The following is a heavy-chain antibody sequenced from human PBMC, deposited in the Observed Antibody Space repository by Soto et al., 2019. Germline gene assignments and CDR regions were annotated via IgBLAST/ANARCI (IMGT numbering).Heavy chain of an antibody. D-gene: IGHD3-3*01. V-gene: IGHV3-21*01. CDR1: GFTFSSYS. CDR2: ISSSSSYI. CDR3: ARDLSIQGRFLEWLPHGYYGMDV. Sequence: SGGSLRLSCAASGFTFSSYSMNWVRQAPGKGLEWVSSISSSSSYIYYADSVKGRFTISRDNAKNSLYLQMNSLRAEDTAVYYCARDLSIQGRFLEWLPHGYYGMDVWGQGTTVTVSS. J-gene: IGHJ6*02.